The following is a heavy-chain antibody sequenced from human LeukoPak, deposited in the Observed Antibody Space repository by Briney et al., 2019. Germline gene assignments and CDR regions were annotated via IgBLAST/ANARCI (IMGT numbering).Heavy chain of an antibody. V-gene: IGHV7-4-1*02. CDR2: INTNTGNP. J-gene: IGHJ4*02. CDR1: GYTFTSYA. CDR3: ARVFSLVGATSLDY. D-gene: IGHD1-26*01. Sequence: ASVTVSCKASGYTFTSYAMNWVRQAPGQGLEWMGWINTNTGNPTYAQGFTGRFVFSLDTSVSTAYLQISSLKAEDTAVYYCARVFSLVGATSLDYWGQGTLVTVSS.